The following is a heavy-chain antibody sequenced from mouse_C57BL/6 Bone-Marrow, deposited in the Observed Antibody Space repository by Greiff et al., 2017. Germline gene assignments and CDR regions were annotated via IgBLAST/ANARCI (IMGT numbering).Heavy chain of an antibody. V-gene: IGHV2-9-1*01. Sequence: VQRVESGPGLVAPSQSLSITCTVSGFSFTSYAISWVRQPPGQGLEWLGVLWTGGGTTYNSALKSRLSISKYNSKSQVFLKMNSLQTDDTARYYCACLRSGYWGQGTTLTVSS. CDR2: LWTGGGT. D-gene: IGHD3-1*01. CDR3: ACLRSGY. J-gene: IGHJ2*01. CDR1: GFSFTSYA.